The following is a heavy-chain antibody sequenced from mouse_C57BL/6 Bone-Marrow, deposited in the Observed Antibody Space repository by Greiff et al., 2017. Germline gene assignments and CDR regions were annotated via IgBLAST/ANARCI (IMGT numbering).Heavy chain of an antibody. CDR1: GYAFSSSW. Sequence: VNVVESGPELVKPGASVKISCKASGYAFSSSWMNWVKQRPGKGLEWIGRIYPGDGDTNYNGKFKGKATLTADKSSSTAYMQLSSLTSEDSAVYFCARWDSSGYYYAMDYWGQGTSVTVSS. V-gene: IGHV1-82*01. J-gene: IGHJ4*01. CDR3: ARWDSSGYYYAMDY. CDR2: IYPGDGDT. D-gene: IGHD3-2*02.